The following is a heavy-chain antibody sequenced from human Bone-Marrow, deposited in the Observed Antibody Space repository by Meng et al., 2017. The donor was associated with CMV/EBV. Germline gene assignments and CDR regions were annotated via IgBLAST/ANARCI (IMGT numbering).Heavy chain of an antibody. D-gene: IGHD6-19*01. CDR1: GYIFTKYG. CDR3: ARDAPTIAGSGIGHY. Sequence: ASVKVSCKASGYIFTKYGVNWMRQAPGQGLEWMGWISAYNGDTMYAPKVQGRVTMTTDTSTSTAYMELRGLRSEDTAVDYCARDAPTIAGSGIGHYWGQGTLVTVAS. V-gene: IGHV1-18*01. CDR2: ISAYNGDT. J-gene: IGHJ4*02.